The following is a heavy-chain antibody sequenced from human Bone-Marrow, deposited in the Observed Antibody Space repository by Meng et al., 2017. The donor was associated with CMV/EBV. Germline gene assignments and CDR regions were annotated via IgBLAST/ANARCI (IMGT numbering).Heavy chain of an antibody. J-gene: IGHJ6*02. Sequence: RGSLRLSCAASGFTFSSYAMHWVRQAPGKGLEWVAVISYDGSNKYYADSVKGRFTISRDNSKNTLYLQMNSLRAEDTAVYYCARALPHQLLNYYGMDVWGQGTTVTVSS. CDR2: ISYDGSNK. D-gene: IGHD2-2*01. V-gene: IGHV3-30*04. CDR3: ARALPHQLLNYYGMDV. CDR1: GFTFSSYA.